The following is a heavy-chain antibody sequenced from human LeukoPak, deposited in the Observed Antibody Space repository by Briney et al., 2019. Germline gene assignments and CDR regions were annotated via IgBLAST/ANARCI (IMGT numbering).Heavy chain of an antibody. Sequence: GGSLRLSCAASGFTFISYSMTWVRQAPGKGLEWVSYINSGSSTMYYADSVKGRFTISRDNGKTSLYLQMNSLRDEGTAVYYCARVIAVVRGGGLSYYYAMDVWGQGTTVTVSS. CDR3: ARVIAVVRGGGLSYYYAMDV. CDR2: INSGSSTM. D-gene: IGHD3-10*01. J-gene: IGHJ6*02. V-gene: IGHV3-48*02. CDR1: GFTFISYS.